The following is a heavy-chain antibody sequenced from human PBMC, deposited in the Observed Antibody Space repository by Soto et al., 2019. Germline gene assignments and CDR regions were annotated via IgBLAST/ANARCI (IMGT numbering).Heavy chain of an antibody. CDR3: ARTPRIAVATPQFDY. V-gene: IGHV1-69*13. CDR2: IIPIFGTA. Sequence: SVKVSCKASGGTFSSYAISWVRQAPGQGLEWMGGIIPIFGTANYAQKFQGRVTITADESTSTAYMELSSLRSGDTAVYYCARTPRIAVATPQFDYWGQGTLVTVSS. J-gene: IGHJ4*02. D-gene: IGHD6-19*01. CDR1: GGTFSSYA.